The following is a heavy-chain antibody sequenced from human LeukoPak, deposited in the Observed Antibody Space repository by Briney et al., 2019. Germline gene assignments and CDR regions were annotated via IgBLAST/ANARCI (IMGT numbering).Heavy chain of an antibody. D-gene: IGHD6-19*01. CDR3: ARGSSGWYNWFDP. CDR2: IIPIFGTA. V-gene: IGHV1-69*13. J-gene: IGHJ5*02. Sequence: SVKVSCKASGGTFSIYAISWVRQAPGQGREWMGGIIPIFGTANYTQKFQGRVTITADESTSTAYMELSSLRSEDTAVYYCARGSSGWYNWFDPWGQGTLVTVSS. CDR1: GGTFSIYA.